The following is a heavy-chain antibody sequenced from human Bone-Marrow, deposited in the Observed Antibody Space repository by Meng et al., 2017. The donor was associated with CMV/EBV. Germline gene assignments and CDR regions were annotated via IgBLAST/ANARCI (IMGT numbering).Heavy chain of an antibody. J-gene: IGHJ6*02. Sequence: SETLSLTCTVSGGSVSSGSYYWSWIRQPPGKGLEWIGYIYYSGSTNYNPSLKSRVTISVDTSKNQFSLKLSSVTAADTAVYYCARALRRSWQQLVYYYGMDVWGQGTTVTVSS. CDR2: IYYSGST. CDR3: ARALRRSWQQLVYYYGMDV. CDR1: GGSVSSGSYY. D-gene: IGHD6-13*01. V-gene: IGHV4-61*01.